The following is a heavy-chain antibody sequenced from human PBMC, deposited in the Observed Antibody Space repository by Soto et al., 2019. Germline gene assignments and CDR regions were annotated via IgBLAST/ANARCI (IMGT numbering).Heavy chain of an antibody. CDR2: IWYDGSNK. CDR1: GFTFSGYG. V-gene: IGHV3-33*01. Sequence: GGSLRLSCAASGFTFSGYGMHWVRQAPGKGLEWVAAIWYDGSNKYYADSVKGRFTISRDNSKNTLYLQMNSLRAEDTAVYYCARDGPGTSSLYYYYGMDVWGQGTTVTVSS. CDR3: ARDGPGTSSLYYYYGMDV. J-gene: IGHJ6*02. D-gene: IGHD2-2*01.